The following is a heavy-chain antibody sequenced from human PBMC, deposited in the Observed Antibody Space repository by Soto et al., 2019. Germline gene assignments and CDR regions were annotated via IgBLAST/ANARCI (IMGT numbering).Heavy chain of an antibody. D-gene: IGHD2-2*01. CDR1: GGTFSSYA. CDR2: IIPTFGTA. Sequence: SVKVSCKASGGTFSSYAIRWVRQAPGQGLEWMGGIIPTFGTANYAQKFQGRVTITADESTSTAYMELSSLRSEDTAVYYCALLWDQLHYNWFDPWGQGTLVTVSS. J-gene: IGHJ5*02. CDR3: ALLWDQLHYNWFDP. V-gene: IGHV1-69*13.